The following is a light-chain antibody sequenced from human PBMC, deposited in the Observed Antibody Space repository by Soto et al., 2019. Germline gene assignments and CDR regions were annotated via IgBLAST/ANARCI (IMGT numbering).Light chain of an antibody. J-gene: IGLJ1*01. CDR1: SSDIGGHNY. V-gene: IGLV2-14*01. CDR2: EVC. CDR3: SSYTTSTSLGV. Sequence: QSALTQPASVSGSPGQSITISCTGTSSDIGGHNYVSWYQQHPGKAPKLMIYEVCNRPSGVSNRFSGSKSGNTASLTISGLQAEDEADYYCSSYTTSTSLGVFGTGTKLTVL.